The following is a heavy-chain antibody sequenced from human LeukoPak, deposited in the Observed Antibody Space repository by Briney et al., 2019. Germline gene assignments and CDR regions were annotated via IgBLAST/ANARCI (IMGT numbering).Heavy chain of an antibody. CDR2: IISIFGTE. CDR1: GGTFSSYS. Sequence: VASVKVFCKACGGTFSSYSISWVRQARGRGLEWMGRIISIFGTENYAQKFQGRVTITTDESTSTAYMELSSLRSEDTAVYYCAWGRMGGGYYFDYWGQGPLVTVPS. CDR3: AWGRMGGGYYFDY. J-gene: IGHJ4*02. D-gene: IGHD3-16*01. V-gene: IGHV1-69*05.